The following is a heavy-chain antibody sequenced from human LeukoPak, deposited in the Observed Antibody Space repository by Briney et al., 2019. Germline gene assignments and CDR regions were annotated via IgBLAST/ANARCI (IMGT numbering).Heavy chain of an antibody. Sequence: ASVKVSCKASGYTFTGYYMHWVRQAPGQGLVWMGWINPHSGGTNYAQKFQGRVTMTRNTSISTAYMELSRLRSDDTAVYYCASLTYYYDSSGLEYFQHWGQGTLVTVSS. V-gene: IGHV1-2*02. J-gene: IGHJ1*01. CDR2: INPHSGGT. CDR3: ASLTYYYDSSGLEYFQH. D-gene: IGHD3-22*01. CDR1: GYTFTGYY.